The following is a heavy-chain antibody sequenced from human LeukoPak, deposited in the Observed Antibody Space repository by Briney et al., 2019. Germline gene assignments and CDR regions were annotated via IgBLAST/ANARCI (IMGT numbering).Heavy chain of an antibody. Sequence: GGSLRLSCAASGFTFSSDAMHWVRQAPGKGLKWVAVIADDGSDKYYADSVKGRFTISRDNSNNTLYLQMNSLRADDTAVYYCARVDDLDAFDTWGQGTMVTVSS. CDR3: ARVDDLDAFDT. J-gene: IGHJ3*02. CDR1: GFTFSSDA. D-gene: IGHD2-2*03. V-gene: IGHV3-30*04. CDR2: IADDGSDK.